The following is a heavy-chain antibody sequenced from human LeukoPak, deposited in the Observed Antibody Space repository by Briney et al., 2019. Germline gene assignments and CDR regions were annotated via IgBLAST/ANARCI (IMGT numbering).Heavy chain of an antibody. CDR1: GFTFSSYV. Sequence: GGSLRLSCAASGFTFSSYVIRCGCRAPRKGLVWVAFIRYDGSNKYYADSVKGRFTISRDNSKSTLYLQMNSLRAEDTAVYYCAKDTQYYYDSSGCDYWGQGTLVTVSS. J-gene: IGHJ4*02. CDR3: AKDTQYYYDSSGCDY. V-gene: IGHV3-30*02. CDR2: IRYDGSNK. D-gene: IGHD3-22*01.